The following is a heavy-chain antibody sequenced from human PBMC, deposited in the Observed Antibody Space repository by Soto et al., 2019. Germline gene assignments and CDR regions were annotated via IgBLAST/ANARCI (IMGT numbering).Heavy chain of an antibody. Sequence: AGGSLRLSCAASGFTFSSYAMHWVRQAPGKGLEWVAVISYDGSNKYYADSVKGRFTISRDNSKNTLYLQMNSLRAEDTAVYYCARDRDFGVVIIHFDYWGQGTLVTVSS. CDR1: GFTFSSYA. CDR3: ARDRDFGVVIIHFDY. J-gene: IGHJ4*02. CDR2: ISYDGSNK. D-gene: IGHD3-3*01. V-gene: IGHV3-30-3*01.